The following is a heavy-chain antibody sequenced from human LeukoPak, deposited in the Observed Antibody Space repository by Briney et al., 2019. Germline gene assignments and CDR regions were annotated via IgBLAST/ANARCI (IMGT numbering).Heavy chain of an antibody. V-gene: IGHV4-59*01. D-gene: IGHD3-22*01. CDR1: GGSISSYY. CDR2: IYYSGST. CDR3: ARGTRYYYDSSGYYGY. J-gene: IGHJ4*02. Sequence: SETLSLTCTVSGGSISSYYWSWIRQPPGKGLEWIGYIYYSGSTDYNPSLKSRVTISVDTSKNQFSLKLSSVTAADTAVYYCARGTRYYYDSSGYYGYWGQGTLVTVSS.